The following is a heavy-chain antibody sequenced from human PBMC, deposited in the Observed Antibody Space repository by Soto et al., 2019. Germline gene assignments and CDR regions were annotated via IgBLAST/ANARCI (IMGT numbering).Heavy chain of an antibody. J-gene: IGHJ3*01. Sequence: GDSVNISSQGSEDRFSTYLIGLVRPLPGKGLQWMEIIYPDDSDTRYSPSFQGQFTISADKSISTAYLQWSSLKASDTAMYYCARHLVSGYQLLWHTLAFWVQGIMVTDSS. CDR3: ARHLVSGYQLLWHTLAF. V-gene: IGHV5-51*01. CDR1: EDRFSTYL. CDR2: IYPDDSDT. D-gene: IGHD2-2*01.